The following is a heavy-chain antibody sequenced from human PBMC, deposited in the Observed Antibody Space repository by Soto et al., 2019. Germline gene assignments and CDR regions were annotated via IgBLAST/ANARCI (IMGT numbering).Heavy chain of an antibody. J-gene: IGHJ5*02. Sequence: EVQLLESGGGLVQPGGSLRLSFAASGFAFGPYAMTWVPQAPGKGLEWVSVISGAGGNTYYADSVKGRFTVSRDNSKKMLYLEMNSLRVEDTAIYYCAKDPVPQLLPSWWFDPWGQGTRVTVSS. CDR3: AKDPVPQLLPSWWFDP. D-gene: IGHD2-2*01. CDR2: ISGAGGNT. CDR1: GFAFGPYA. V-gene: IGHV3-23*01.